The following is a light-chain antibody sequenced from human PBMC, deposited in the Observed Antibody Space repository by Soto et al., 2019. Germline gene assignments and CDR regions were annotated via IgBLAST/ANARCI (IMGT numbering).Light chain of an antibody. V-gene: IGKV1-5*03. CDR1: QSISSW. Sequence: DIQMTQSPSTLSGSVGDRVTITFRASQSISSWLAWYQQKPGKAPKLLIYKASSLESGVPSRFSGSGSGTEFTLTISSLQPDDFATYYCQQYNSYSKMFGQGTKVDIK. CDR2: KAS. J-gene: IGKJ1*01. CDR3: QQYNSYSKM.